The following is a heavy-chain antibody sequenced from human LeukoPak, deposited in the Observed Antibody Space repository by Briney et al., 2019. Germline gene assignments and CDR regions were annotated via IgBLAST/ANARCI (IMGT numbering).Heavy chain of an antibody. D-gene: IGHD3-22*01. CDR1: GFTFSDYY. CDR2: ISSSGSTI. Sequence: PGGSLRLSCAASGFTFSDYYMSWIRQAPGKGLEWVSYISSSGSTIYYADSVEGRFTISRDNAKNSLYLQMNSLRAEDTAVYYCASTGDSSGHLGAFDIWGQGTMVTVSS. J-gene: IGHJ3*02. V-gene: IGHV3-11*01. CDR3: ASTGDSSGHLGAFDI.